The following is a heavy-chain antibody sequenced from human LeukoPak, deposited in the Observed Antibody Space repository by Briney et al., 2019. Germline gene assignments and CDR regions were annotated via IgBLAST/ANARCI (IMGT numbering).Heavy chain of an antibody. CDR3: ARHYGDSPGH. D-gene: IGHD4-17*01. Sequence: GGSLRLSCAVSGFTFRDYYMSWIRQAPGKGLEWVSYISSSGSYTKKADSVEGRFTISRDNAKNSMYLQMNSLRAEDTAVYYCARHYGDSPGHWGQGTLVTVSS. V-gene: IGHV3-11*03. CDR1: GFTFRDYY. CDR2: ISSSGSYT. J-gene: IGHJ1*01.